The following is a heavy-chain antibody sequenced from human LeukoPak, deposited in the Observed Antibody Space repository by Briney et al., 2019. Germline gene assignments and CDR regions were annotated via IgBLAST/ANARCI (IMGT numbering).Heavy chain of an antibody. J-gene: IGHJ4*02. CDR2: MNQDGSEK. D-gene: IGHD3-16*02. V-gene: IGHV3-7*01. Sequence: GGSLRLSCAASGFTASSNYMSWVRQAPGKGLEWVANMNQDGSEKYYVDSVKGRFTISRDNAKNSLYLQMNSPRAEDTAVYYCAREKVDDYVWGSYRSYYFDYWGQGTLVTVSS. CDR3: AREKVDDYVWGSYRSYYFDY. CDR1: GFTASSNY.